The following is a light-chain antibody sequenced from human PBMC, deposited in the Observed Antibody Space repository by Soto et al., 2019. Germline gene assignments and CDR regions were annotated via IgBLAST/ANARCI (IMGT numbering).Light chain of an antibody. CDR3: QQRYNWPLT. CDR1: QSIDTY. J-gene: IGKJ4*01. Sequence: EIVLTQSPVTLSSSPGERATLSCRASQSIDTYLAWYQQKPGQAPRLLIYDASDRATGIPARFSGSGSGTAFTLTISGLEPEDFALYYCQQRYNWPLTFGGGTKVDIE. V-gene: IGKV3-11*01. CDR2: DAS.